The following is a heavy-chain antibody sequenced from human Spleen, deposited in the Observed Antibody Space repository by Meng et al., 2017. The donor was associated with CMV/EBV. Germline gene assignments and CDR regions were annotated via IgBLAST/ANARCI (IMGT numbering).Heavy chain of an antibody. CDR1: GFTFNNYG. CDR3: ARDITPYGDYKAFDY. CDR2: LSSSSSYI. V-gene: IGHV3-21*01. D-gene: IGHD4-17*01. Sequence: SGFTFNNYGINWVSQAPGKGLEWVSSLSSSSSYIYYADSVRGRFTISRDNAKNSLYLQMNTLRAEDTAMYYCARDITPYGDYKAFDYWGQGTLVTVSS. J-gene: IGHJ4*02.